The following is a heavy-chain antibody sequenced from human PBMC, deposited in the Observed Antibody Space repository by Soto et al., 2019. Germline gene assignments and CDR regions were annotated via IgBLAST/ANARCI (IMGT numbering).Heavy chain of an antibody. Sequence: PGGSLRLSCAASGFTFRNYGMHWVRQAPGKGLEWVAVISHDGSDKYYADSMKGRFIISRDNSENTLFLNMNSLKPEDTAVYYCAKENQHLVHDYWVQGTLVTVSS. V-gene: IGHV3-30*18. CDR2: ISHDGSDK. J-gene: IGHJ4*02. CDR3: AKENQHLVHDY. CDR1: GFTFRNYG. D-gene: IGHD2-21*01.